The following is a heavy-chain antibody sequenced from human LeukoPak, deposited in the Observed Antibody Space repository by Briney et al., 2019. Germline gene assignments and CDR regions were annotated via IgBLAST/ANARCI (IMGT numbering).Heavy chain of an antibody. J-gene: IGHJ4*02. CDR1: GYSISSGYY. CDR3: ARETQYSFGRFDC. D-gene: IGHD6-6*01. CDR2: IYRSGST. Sequence: KPSETLSLTCTVSGYSISSGYYWGWIRQPAGKRLEWIGHIYRSGSTNYNPSLKSRVTISVDKSKNQFSLKLSSVTAADTAVYYCARETQYSFGRFDCWGQGTLVTVSS. V-gene: IGHV4-38-2*02.